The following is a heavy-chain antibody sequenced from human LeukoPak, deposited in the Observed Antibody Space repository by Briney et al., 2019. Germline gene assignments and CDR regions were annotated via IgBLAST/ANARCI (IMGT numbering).Heavy chain of an antibody. Sequence: PGGSLRLSCAASGFTFSSYAMHWVRQAPGKGLEWVAVISYDGSNKYYADSVKGRFTISRDDSKNTLYLQMNSLRAEDTAVYYCASYDSTTYYFDYWGQGTLVTVSS. D-gene: IGHD3-22*01. CDR3: ASYDSTTYYFDY. V-gene: IGHV3-30*04. CDR2: ISYDGSNK. J-gene: IGHJ4*02. CDR1: GFTFSSYA.